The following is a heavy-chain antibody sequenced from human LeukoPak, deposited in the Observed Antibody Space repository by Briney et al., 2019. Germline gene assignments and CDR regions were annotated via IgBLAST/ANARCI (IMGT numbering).Heavy chain of an antibody. J-gene: IGHJ4*02. CDR2: IKQDGSEK. CDR1: GFTFSSYW. D-gene: IGHD3-9*01. CDR3: ARARPYYDILTGYYPGGGYYFDY. Sequence: PGGSLGLSCAASGFTFSSYWMSWVRQAPGKGLEWVANIKQDGSEKYYVDSVKGRFTISRDNAKNSLYLQMNSLRAEDTAVYYCARARPYYDILTGYYPGGGYYFDYWGQGTLVTVSS. V-gene: IGHV3-7*03.